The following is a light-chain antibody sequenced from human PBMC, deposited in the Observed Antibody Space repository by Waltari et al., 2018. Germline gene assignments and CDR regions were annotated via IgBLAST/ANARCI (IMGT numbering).Light chain of an antibody. CDR3: AVWDDSLNGWM. V-gene: IGLV1-44*01. Sequence: QSVVTQSPSASGPPGQRVTISCSGSSSNIGSKTVNWYQHLPGTAPKLLSHNNNQRPSGVPDRFSGSKSDTSASLAISVLQSEDEAEYYCAVWDDSLNGWMFGGGTKLTVL. J-gene: IGLJ3*02. CDR2: NNN. CDR1: SSNIGSKT.